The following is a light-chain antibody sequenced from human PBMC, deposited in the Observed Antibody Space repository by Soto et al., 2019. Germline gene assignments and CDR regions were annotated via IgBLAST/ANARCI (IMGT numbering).Light chain of an antibody. CDR2: DNN. CDR1: SSNIGAGYD. Sequence: QSVLTQPPSMSGAPGQRVTISCTGSSSNIGAGYDVHWYQQHPGTAPKLLISDNNNRPSGVPDRFSGSKSDTSASLAITGLQAEDEADYYCQSFDTSLSGFVVFGGGTQLTVL. CDR3: QSFDTSLSGFVV. J-gene: IGLJ2*01. V-gene: IGLV1-40*01.